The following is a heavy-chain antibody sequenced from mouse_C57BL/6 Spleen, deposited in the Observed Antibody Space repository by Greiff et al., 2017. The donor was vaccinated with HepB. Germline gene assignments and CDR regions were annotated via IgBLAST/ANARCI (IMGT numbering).Heavy chain of an antibody. Sequence: EVKLQESGPGMVKPSQSLSLTCTVTGYSITSGYDWHWIRHFPGNKLEWMGYISYSGSTNYNPSLKSRISITHDTSKNHFFLKLNSVTTEDTATYYCARDRGNYGAWFAYWGQGTLVTVSA. CDR2: ISYSGST. CDR3: ARDRGNYGAWFAY. CDR1: GYSITSGYD. V-gene: IGHV3-1*01. J-gene: IGHJ3*01. D-gene: IGHD2-1*01.